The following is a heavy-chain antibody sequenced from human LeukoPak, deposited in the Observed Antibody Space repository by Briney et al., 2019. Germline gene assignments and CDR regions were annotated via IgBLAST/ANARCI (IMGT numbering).Heavy chain of an antibody. Sequence: GGSLRLSCAASGFTFSDYYMSWIRQAPGKGLEGVSYISSSGSTIYYADSVKGRFTISRDNAKNSLYLQMNSLRAEDTAVYYCARDPPTRFLASDYWGQGTLVTVSS. J-gene: IGHJ4*02. V-gene: IGHV3-11*04. CDR1: GFTFSDYY. CDR3: ARDPPTRFLASDY. CDR2: ISSSGSTI. D-gene: IGHD3-3*01.